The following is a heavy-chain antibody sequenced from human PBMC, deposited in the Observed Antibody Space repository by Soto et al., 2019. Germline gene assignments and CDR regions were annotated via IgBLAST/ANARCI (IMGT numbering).Heavy chain of an antibody. CDR3: ARATFTPNWFDS. CDR1: GDSISSPDYY. J-gene: IGHJ5*01. Sequence: KPSETLSLTCTVSGDSISSPDYYWSWIRRAPGKGLELIGYVYYRGSIYYTPSFESRVSISIDTSKNQFSLRLTSVTAADSAVYFCARATFTPNWFDSWGQGILVTVSS. V-gene: IGHV4-30-4*01. CDR2: VYYRGSI. D-gene: IGHD3-16*01.